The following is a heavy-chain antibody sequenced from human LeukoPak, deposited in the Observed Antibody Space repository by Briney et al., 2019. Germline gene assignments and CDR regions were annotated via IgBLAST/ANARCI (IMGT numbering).Heavy chain of an antibody. D-gene: IGHD3-3*01. Sequence: SVKVSCKASGGTFSSYAISWVRQAPGQGLEWMGGIIPIFGTANYAQKFQGRVTTTADESTSTAYMELSSLRSEDTAVYYCARDGAVTIFGVAPNWFDPWGQGTLVTVSS. CDR1: GGTFSSYA. V-gene: IGHV1-69*13. CDR3: ARDGAVTIFGVAPNWFDP. CDR2: IIPIFGTA. J-gene: IGHJ5*02.